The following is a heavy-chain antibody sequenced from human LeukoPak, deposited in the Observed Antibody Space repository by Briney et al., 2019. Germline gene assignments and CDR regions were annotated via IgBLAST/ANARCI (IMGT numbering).Heavy chain of an antibody. D-gene: IGHD3-22*01. V-gene: IGHV3-30*03. CDR3: ARARTYYDSGGYDLDYFDY. Sequence: GGSLRLSCAASGFTFSSYGMHWVRQAPGKGLEWVAVISYDGSNKYYADSVKGRFTISRDNSKNTLYLQMNSLRAEDTAVYYCARARTYYDSGGYDLDYFDYWGQGTLVTVSS. J-gene: IGHJ4*02. CDR1: GFTFSSYG. CDR2: ISYDGSNK.